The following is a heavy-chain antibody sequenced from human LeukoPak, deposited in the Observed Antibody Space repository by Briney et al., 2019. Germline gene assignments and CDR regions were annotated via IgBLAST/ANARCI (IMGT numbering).Heavy chain of an antibody. CDR2: IRSKADSYAT. D-gene: IGHD2-2*01. CDR1: GFTFSDAA. Sequence: GGSLRLSCAASGFTFSDAAMHWVRQASGKGLEWVGRIRSKADSYATAYAASVKGRFTISRDDSKNTAFLQMNSLETKDTAVYYCTRLEGDCTTSSCPDYWGQGTLVTVSS. CDR3: TRLEGDCTTSSCPDY. J-gene: IGHJ4*02. V-gene: IGHV3-73*01.